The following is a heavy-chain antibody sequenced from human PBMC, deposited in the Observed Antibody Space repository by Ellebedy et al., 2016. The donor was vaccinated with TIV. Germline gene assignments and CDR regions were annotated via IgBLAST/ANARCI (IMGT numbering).Heavy chain of an antibody. CDR2: INQDGSEK. CDR3: ARDHVSGWALAY. V-gene: IGHV3-7*01. D-gene: IGHD6-19*01. CDR1: GFTFSTFW. J-gene: IGHJ4*02. Sequence: GESLKISCAASGFTFSTFWMSWVRQAPGKGLEWVAHINQDGSEKYYVDSVKGRFTIPRDNAKNSLYLQMNSLRAEDTAVYYCARDHVSGWALAYWGQGTLVTVSS.